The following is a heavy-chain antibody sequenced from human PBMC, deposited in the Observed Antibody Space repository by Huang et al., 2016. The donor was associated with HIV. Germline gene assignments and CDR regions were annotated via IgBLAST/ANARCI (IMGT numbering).Heavy chain of an antibody. CDR1: GYTFTHYD. D-gene: IGHD2-15*01. CDR3: ARADPGYCSGGSCKEFDY. Sequence: QVQLVQSEAEVKKPGASVKVSCKASGYTFTHYDINWLRQAAGQGLEWMGWMNPNSGNTGYAQKFQGRVTITRNTSISTAYMELSGLRSEETAVYYCARADPGYCSGGSCKEFDYWGQGTLVTVSS. V-gene: IGHV1-8*03. J-gene: IGHJ4*02. CDR2: MNPNSGNT.